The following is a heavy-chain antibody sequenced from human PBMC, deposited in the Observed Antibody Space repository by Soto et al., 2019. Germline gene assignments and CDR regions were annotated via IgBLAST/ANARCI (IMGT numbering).Heavy chain of an antibody. V-gene: IGHV4-61*08. D-gene: IGHD6-6*01. Sequence: PSETRSLTCTVSGGSISSGGYYWSWIRQPPGKGLEWIGYIYYSGSTNYNPSLKSRVTISVDTSKNQFSLKLSSVTAADTAVYYCARARSAARNFDYWGQGTLVTVSS. CDR1: GGSISSGGYY. J-gene: IGHJ4*02. CDR2: IYYSGST. CDR3: ARARSAARNFDY.